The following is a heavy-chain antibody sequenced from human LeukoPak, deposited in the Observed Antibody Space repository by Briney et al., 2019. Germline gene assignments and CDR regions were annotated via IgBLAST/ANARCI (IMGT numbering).Heavy chain of an antibody. Sequence: GGSLRLSCAASGFSFSSYSMNWVRQAPGKGLEWLSSISSGSSYIYYADSVKGRFTISRDNAKSSLYLQMNSLRAEDTAAYYCARDPQRYCSSNSCLVDYWGQGTLVTVSS. J-gene: IGHJ4*02. CDR1: GFSFSSYS. CDR3: ARDPQRYCSSNSCLVDY. D-gene: IGHD2-2*01. V-gene: IGHV3-21*01. CDR2: ISSGSSYI.